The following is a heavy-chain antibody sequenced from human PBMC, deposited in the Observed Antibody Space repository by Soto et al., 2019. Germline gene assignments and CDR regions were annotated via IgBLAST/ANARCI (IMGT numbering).Heavy chain of an antibody. J-gene: IGHJ4*02. CDR2: IGGSGTNT. D-gene: IGHD4-17*01. V-gene: IGHV3-23*01. CDR1: GLTFSSSV. Sequence: PGASLRLSFVTSGLTFSSSVMSWFRQVPGKGLEWVSLIGGSGTNTYYADSMKGRFTISRDNSKNTLYLQMNSLRAEDTAVYYCAKVDYGDSFDYWGQGT. CDR3: AKVDYGDSFDY.